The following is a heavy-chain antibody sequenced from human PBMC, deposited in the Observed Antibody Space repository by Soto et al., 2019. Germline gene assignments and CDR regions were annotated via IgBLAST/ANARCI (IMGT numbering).Heavy chain of an antibody. CDR3: ARHIGHYDFWSGYTYYFDY. D-gene: IGHD3-3*01. J-gene: IGHJ4*02. Sequence: PSETLSLPCTVSGGSISSYYWSWIRQPPGKGLEWIGYIYYSGRTNYNPSLKSRVTISVDTSKNQFYMKMSSVTAADTAVYYCARHIGHYDFWSGYTYYFDYWGQGTLVTVSS. V-gene: IGHV4-59*08. CDR1: GGSISSYY. CDR2: IYYSGRT.